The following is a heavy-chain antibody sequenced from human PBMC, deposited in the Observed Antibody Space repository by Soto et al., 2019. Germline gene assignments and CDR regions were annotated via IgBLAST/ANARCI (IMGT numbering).Heavy chain of an antibody. V-gene: IGHV1-18*04. Sequence: QVQLVQSGAEVKKPGASVKVSCKASGYTFTSYGISWVRQAPGQGLEWMGWISAYNGNTNYAQKLQGRGTITTDTSTSAGYMELRSLRSDDTAVYYWATRGYCSGGSCFDYWGQGTMVTVSS. D-gene: IGHD2-15*01. CDR1: GYTFTSYG. J-gene: IGHJ4*02. CDR2: ISAYNGNT. CDR3: ATRGYCSGGSCFDY.